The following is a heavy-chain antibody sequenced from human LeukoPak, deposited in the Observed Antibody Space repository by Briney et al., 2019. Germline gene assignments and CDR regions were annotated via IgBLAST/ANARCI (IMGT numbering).Heavy chain of an antibody. J-gene: IGHJ4*02. CDR2: INHSGST. CDR1: GGSFSGYY. V-gene: IGHV4-34*01. Sequence: SETLSLTCAVYGGSFSGYYWSWIRQPPGKGLEWIGEINHSGSTNYNPSLKSRVTISVDTSKNQFSLKLSSVTAADTAVYYCARGVVWPILTSRKFDYWGQGTLVTVSS. CDR3: ARGVVWPILTSRKFDY. D-gene: IGHD1-14*01.